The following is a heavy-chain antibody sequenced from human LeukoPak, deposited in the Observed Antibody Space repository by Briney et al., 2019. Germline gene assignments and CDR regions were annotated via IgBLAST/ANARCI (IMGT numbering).Heavy chain of an antibody. V-gene: IGHV3-30-3*01. CDR2: ISYDGSDK. J-gene: IGHJ4*02. CDR3: GRAGNKVANCDY. D-gene: IGHD1-26*01. Sequence: GGSLRLSCAASGFTLSIYAMHWVRQAPSKGLEWVAVISYDGSDKYYADSVKGRFTISRDNSKNTLYVQMHGMRGEDTAVYYCGRAGNKVANCDYWGEGTLVTVSS. CDR1: GFTLSIYA.